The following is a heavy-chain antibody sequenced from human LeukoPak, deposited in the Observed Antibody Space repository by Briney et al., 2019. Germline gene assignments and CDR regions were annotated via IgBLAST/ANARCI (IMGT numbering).Heavy chain of an antibody. CDR1: GFTFSSYG. Sequence: PGGSLRLSGAASGFTFSSYGMSGVRQAPGKGLEWVANIKQDGSEKYYVDSVKGRFTISRDNAKNSLYLQMNSLRAEDTAVYYCARGRSSYDYWGQGTLVTVSS. CDR2: IKQDGSEK. CDR3: ARGRSSYDY. D-gene: IGHD6-6*01. J-gene: IGHJ4*02. V-gene: IGHV3-7*01.